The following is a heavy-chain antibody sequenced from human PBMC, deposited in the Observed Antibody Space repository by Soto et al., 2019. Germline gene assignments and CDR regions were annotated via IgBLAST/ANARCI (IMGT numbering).Heavy chain of an antibody. V-gene: IGHV4-34*01. Sequence: QVQLQQWGAGPLRPLETLSLTCGGSGGSFSGYYWAWIRQSPGKGLEWIGDINDRGSINYNPSKKRRDRISLDTSKNHYCMNLRSVTAADASVYYCARESNASLAGPSWAWYFDLWGRGTLFTV. CDR1: GGSFSGYY. CDR3: ARESNASLAGPSWAWYFDL. CDR2: INDRGSI. D-gene: IGHD6-19*01. J-gene: IGHJ2*01.